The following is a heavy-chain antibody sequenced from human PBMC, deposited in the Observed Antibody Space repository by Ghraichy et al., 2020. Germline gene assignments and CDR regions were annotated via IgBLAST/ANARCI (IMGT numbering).Heavy chain of an antibody. D-gene: IGHD1-7*01. CDR3: ASGGGYNWNYEADYFDY. CDR2: IIPILGIA. Sequence: SVKVSCKASGGTFSSYTISWVRQAPGQGLEWMGRIIPILGIANYAQKFQGRVTITADKSTSTAYMELSSLRSGDTAVYYCASGGGYNWNYEADYFDYLGQGTLVTVSS. V-gene: IGHV1-69*02. J-gene: IGHJ4*02. CDR1: GGTFSSYT.